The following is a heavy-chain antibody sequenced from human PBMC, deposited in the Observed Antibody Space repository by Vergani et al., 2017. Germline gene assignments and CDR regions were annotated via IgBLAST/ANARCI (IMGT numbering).Heavy chain of an antibody. CDR1: GFKFSDHY. D-gene: IGHD1-1*01. V-gene: IGHV3-11*04. CDR2: ISPGASTV. Sequence: LEESGGGSVKPGGSLRLSCAASGFKFSDHYMIWIRQAPGKGLEWVSHISPGASTVSYTDSVTGRFPVSRNNANNSLTLDMTTLRVEDTAVYYCAKKPXISTTRHYYAMDVWGQGTTVTVSS. J-gene: IGHJ6*02. CDR3: AKKPXISTTRHYYAMDV.